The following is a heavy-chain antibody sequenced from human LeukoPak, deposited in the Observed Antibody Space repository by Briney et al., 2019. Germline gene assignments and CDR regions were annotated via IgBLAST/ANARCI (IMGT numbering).Heavy chain of an antibody. Sequence: PGGSLRLSCAASGFTFSSYSMNWVRQAPGKGLEWVSSISSSSSYIYYADSVKGRFTISRDNAKNSLYLQMNSLRAEDTAVYYCARVISYYDSSGHDAFDIWGQGTMVTVSS. CDR1: GFTFSSYS. J-gene: IGHJ3*02. D-gene: IGHD3-22*01. CDR3: ARVISYYDSSGHDAFDI. CDR2: ISSSSSYI. V-gene: IGHV3-21*01.